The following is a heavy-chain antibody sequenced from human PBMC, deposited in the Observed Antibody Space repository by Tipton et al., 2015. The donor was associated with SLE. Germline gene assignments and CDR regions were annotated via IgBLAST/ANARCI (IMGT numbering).Heavy chain of an antibody. Sequence: TLSLTCTVSGGSISSSSYYWGWIRQPPGKGLEWIGSIYYSGSTNYNPSLKSRVTMSVDTSKNHFSLNLYSVTAADTAVYYCARDPKYWGQGTLVIVSS. CDR3: ARDPKY. CDR1: GGSISSSSYY. CDR2: IYYSGST. J-gene: IGHJ4*02. V-gene: IGHV4-39*07.